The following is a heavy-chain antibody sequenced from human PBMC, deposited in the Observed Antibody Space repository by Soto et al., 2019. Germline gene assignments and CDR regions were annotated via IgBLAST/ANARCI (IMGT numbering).Heavy chain of an antibody. CDR2: IYYSGST. CDR3: ARESYYYYDSSGYYFDY. Sequence: TLSLTCTVSGGSVSSGSYYWSWIRQPPGKGLEWIGYIYYSGSTNYNPSLKSRVTISVDTSKNQFSLKLSSVTAADTAVYYCARESYYYYDSSGYYFDYWGQGTLVTVSS. D-gene: IGHD3-22*01. J-gene: IGHJ4*02. V-gene: IGHV4-61*01. CDR1: GGSVSSGSYY.